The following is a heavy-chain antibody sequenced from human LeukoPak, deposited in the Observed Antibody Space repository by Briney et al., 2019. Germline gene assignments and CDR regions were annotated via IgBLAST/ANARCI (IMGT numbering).Heavy chain of an antibody. CDR3: VRHCPGDCYEDFDY. Sequence: AGSLSVSCAVSGFNLNDYHLSWIRQAPGKGLEWVSHIRRSDTTTYSADSVRGRFTISRDNAKNSLYLQMSSLRAEDTAVYYCVRHCPGDCYEDFDYWGQGIRSPSPQ. J-gene: IGHJ4*02. V-gene: IGHV3-11*01. D-gene: IGHD2-21*01. CDR1: GFNLNDYH. CDR2: IRRSDTTT.